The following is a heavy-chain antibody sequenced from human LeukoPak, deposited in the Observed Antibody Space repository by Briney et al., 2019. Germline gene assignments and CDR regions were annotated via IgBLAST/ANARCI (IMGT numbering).Heavy chain of an antibody. V-gene: IGHV3-23*01. CDR2: IIGSGATT. Sequence: GGSLRLSCAASGFRFRGFAMSWVRQAPGKGLEWVSGIIGSGATTFYADSVKGRFSISRDNSKNILYLQMNSLRAEDTAIYYCAKKEGRTYFSRYMDVWGKGTTVTVSS. CDR1: GFRFRGFA. CDR3: AKKEGRTYFSRYMDV. D-gene: IGHD2/OR15-2a*01. J-gene: IGHJ6*03.